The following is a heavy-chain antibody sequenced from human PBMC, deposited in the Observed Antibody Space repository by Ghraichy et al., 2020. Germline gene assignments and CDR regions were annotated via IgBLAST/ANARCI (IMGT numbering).Heavy chain of an antibody. CDR3: ARDGGGSGWRPHYFDY. CDR1: GFTFNIYE. Sequence: GALRLSCAASGFTFNIYEMNWVRQAPGKGLEWVSYISGSGSTIYYADSVKGRFTISRDNAKNSLYLQMNSLRAEDTAVYYCARDGGGSGWRPHYFDYWGQGTLVTVSS. CDR2: ISGSGSTI. D-gene: IGHD6-19*01. J-gene: IGHJ4*02. V-gene: IGHV3-48*03.